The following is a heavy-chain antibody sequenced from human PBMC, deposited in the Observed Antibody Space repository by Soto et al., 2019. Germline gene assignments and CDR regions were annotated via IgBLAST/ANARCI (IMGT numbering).Heavy chain of an antibody. CDR2: IYYSGST. Sequence: SETLSLTCTVSGGSISSGDYYWSWIRQPPGRGLEWIGYIYYSGSTYYNPSLKSRVTISVDTSKNQFSLKLSSVTAADTAVYYCARSYYGGNSIDWFDPWAREPWSPSPQ. D-gene: IGHD4-17*01. J-gene: IGHJ5*02. CDR3: ARSYYGGNSIDWFDP. CDR1: GGSISSGDYY. V-gene: IGHV4-30-4*01.